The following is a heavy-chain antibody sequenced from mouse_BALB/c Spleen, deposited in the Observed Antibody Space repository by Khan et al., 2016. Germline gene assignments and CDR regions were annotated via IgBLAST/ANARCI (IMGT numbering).Heavy chain of an antibody. Sequence: VQLKESGAELVKPGASVKLSCTASGYTIKDTYMHWVKQRPEQGLEWIGRIVPASGNTNYDPKFQGKATITADTSSNTAYLQLSSLTSEDTAVSYWARSPKDVDVGFAYWGQGTMVTVSA. CDR3: ARSPKDVDVGFAY. J-gene: IGHJ3*01. CDR2: IVPASGNT. V-gene: IGHV14-3*02. CDR1: GYTIKDTY.